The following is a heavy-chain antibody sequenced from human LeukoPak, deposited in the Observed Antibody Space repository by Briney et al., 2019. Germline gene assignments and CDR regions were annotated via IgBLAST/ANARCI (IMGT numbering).Heavy chain of an antibody. Sequence: GASVKVSCKTSGYTFTDYYMHWVRQAPGQGLEWIGWINPNGGATDYAQNFQGRVTLTRDTSISTAYMELSSLRSDDTAVYYCARSGYNSGWAFDFWGQGTLVTVSS. D-gene: IGHD6-19*01. V-gene: IGHV1-2*02. J-gene: IGHJ4*02. CDR1: GYTFTDYY. CDR2: INPNGGAT. CDR3: ARSGYNSGWAFDF.